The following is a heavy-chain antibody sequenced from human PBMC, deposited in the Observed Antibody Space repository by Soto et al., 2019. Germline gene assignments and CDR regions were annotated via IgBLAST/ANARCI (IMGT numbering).Heavy chain of an antibody. J-gene: IGHJ6*02. Sequence: GESLKFWCKGSRYRFTSQSIGWVRQMPGKGLESMGIIYRFDSDTRYIPYFQCQVTISSDKSISTGYMQCSSLKASDTAMYYCARPPLDHLNGHYYHCMYVWGQGTTVTVSS. CDR2: IYRFDSDT. CDR1: RYRFTSQS. V-gene: IGHV5-51*01. D-gene: IGHD1-1*01. CDR3: ARPPLDHLNGHYYHCMYV.